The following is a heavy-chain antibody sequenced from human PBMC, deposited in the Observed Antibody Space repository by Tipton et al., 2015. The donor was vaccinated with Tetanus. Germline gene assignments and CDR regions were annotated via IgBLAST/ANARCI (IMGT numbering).Heavy chain of an antibody. CDR1: GDSISSSRFY. CDR2: IYHRGDT. V-gene: IGHV4-39*01. J-gene: IGHJ5*02. Sequence: TLSLTCTVTGDSISSSRFYWGWVRLAPGKGPEWIGSIYHRGDTYHSPSLKSRVTMSVDTSKNQFSVTLSSVTAADAAVYYCARQLWGYWFDPWGQGTRVTVSS. CDR3: ARQLWGYWFDP. D-gene: IGHD7-27*01.